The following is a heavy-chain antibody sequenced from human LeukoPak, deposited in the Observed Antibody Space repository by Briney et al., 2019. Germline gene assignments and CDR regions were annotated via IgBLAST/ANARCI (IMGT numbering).Heavy chain of an antibody. CDR3: ARRIDCSGGSCYPDDAFDI. CDR1: GYSFTSYW. CDR2: IYPDDSDT. D-gene: IGHD2-15*01. Sequence: NHGESLKISCKGSGYSFTSYWIGWVRQMPGKGLEWMGIIYPDDSDTRYSPSFQGQVTFSADKSINTAYLQWSSLKASDTAMYYCARRIDCSGGSCYPDDAFDIWGQGTMVTVSS. V-gene: IGHV5-51*01. J-gene: IGHJ3*02.